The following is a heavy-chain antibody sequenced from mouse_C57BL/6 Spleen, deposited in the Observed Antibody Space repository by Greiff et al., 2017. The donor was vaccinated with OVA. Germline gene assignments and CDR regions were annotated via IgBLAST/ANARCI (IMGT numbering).Heavy chain of an antibody. CDR2: ISDGGSYT. V-gene: IGHV5-4*01. J-gene: IGHJ2*01. CDR1: GFTFSSYA. CDR3: ARESIPYFDY. Sequence: EVKVEESGGGLVKPGGSLKLSCAASGFTFSSYAMSWVRQTPEKRLEWVATISDGGSYTYYPDNVKGRFTISRDNAKNNLYLQMSHLKSEDTAMYYCARESIPYFDYWGQGTTLTVSS.